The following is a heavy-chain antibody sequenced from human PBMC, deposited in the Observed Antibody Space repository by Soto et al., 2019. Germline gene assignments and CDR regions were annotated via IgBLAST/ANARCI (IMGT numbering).Heavy chain of an antibody. V-gene: IGHV3-74*01. D-gene: IGHD3-3*01. CDR2: INSDGSST. CDR3: AREVYDSWSGYYMYYYGMDV. CDR1: GFTFSSYW. Sequence: EVQLVESGGGLVQPGGSLRLSCAASGFTFSSYWMHWVRQAPGKGLVWVSRINSDGSSTSYADSVKGRFTISRDNAKNTLYLQMNSLRAEDTAVYYCAREVYDSWSGYYMYYYGMDVWGQGTTVTVSS. J-gene: IGHJ6*02.